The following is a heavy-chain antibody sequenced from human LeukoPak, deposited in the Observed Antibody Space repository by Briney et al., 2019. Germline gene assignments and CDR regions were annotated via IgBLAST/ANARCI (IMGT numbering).Heavy chain of an antibody. V-gene: IGHV1-46*01. CDR1: GYTXTSYY. CDR2: INPVGGST. J-gene: IGHJ6*02. Sequence: ASVKVSCKASGYTXTSYYMHXVRQXPGQGXXXMGIINPVGGSTSYAQKFQGRVTMTRGTSTSTVYMDLNRLRTEDRAVYYLARDQTPDGMDVWGQGTTVTVSS. CDR3: ARDQTPDGMDV.